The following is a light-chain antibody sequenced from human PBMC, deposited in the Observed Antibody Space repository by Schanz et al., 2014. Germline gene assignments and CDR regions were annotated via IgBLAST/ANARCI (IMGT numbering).Light chain of an antibody. CDR1: QSVSSTY. CDR3: QQYDNWWT. Sequence: EIVLTQSPATLSLSPGESATLSCGASQSVSSTYLAWYQQKPGLAPRLLIYDASNRATGVPASFSGSGSGTEFTLTITSLQSKDFAVYYCQQYDNWWTFGPGTKVEVK. CDR2: DAS. J-gene: IGKJ1*01. V-gene: IGKV3D-20*01.